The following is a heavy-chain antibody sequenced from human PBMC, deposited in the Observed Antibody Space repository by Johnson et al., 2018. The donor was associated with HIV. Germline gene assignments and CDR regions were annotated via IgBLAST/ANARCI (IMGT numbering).Heavy chain of an antibody. CDR1: GFTVSSNY. V-gene: IGHV3-66*01. CDR2: IYSGGST. J-gene: IGHJ3*02. Sequence: VQLVESGGGLVQPGGSLRLSCAASGFTVSSNYMSWVRQAPGKGLAWVSVIYSGGSTYYADSVKGRFTISRDNSKNTLYLQMNSLRTEDTAVYYCAREHGPDEGYYDGRYYSGFDIWGQGTMVTVSS. CDR3: AREHGPDEGYYDGRYYSGFDI. D-gene: IGHD3-22*01.